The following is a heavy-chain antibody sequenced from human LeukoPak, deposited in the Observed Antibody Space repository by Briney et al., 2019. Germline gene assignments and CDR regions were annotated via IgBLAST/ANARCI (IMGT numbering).Heavy chain of an antibody. J-gene: IGHJ5*02. V-gene: IGHV1-8*01. CDR2: MNPNSGNT. CDR3: ARGDDDTRTRDNWFDP. CDR1: GYTFTSYD. Sequence: ASVKVSCKASGYTFTSYDINWVRQATGQGLEWMGWMNPNSGNTGYAQKFQGRVTMTRNTSTSTACMELSSLRSEDTAVYYCARGDDDTRTRDNWFDPWGQGTLVTVSS. D-gene: IGHD2-2*01.